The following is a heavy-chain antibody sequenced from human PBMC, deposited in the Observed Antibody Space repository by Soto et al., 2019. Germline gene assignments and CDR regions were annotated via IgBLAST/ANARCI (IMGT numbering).Heavy chain of an antibody. V-gene: IGHV1-3*01. D-gene: IGHD6-19*01. J-gene: IGHJ4*02. CDR2: INAGNGNT. CDR3: ARDRRYSSGWSDY. CDR1: GYTCTSCA. Sequence: AAVKVSCKASGYTCTSCAMHWVRQAPGQRLEWMGWINAGNGNTKYSQKFQGRVTITRDTSASTAYVELSSLRSEDTAVYYCARDRRYSSGWSDYWGQGTLAPVSS.